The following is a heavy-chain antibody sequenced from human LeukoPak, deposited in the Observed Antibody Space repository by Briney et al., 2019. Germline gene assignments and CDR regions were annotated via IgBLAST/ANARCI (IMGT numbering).Heavy chain of an antibody. CDR3: ASTYSSGWYYFDY. D-gene: IGHD6-19*01. V-gene: IGHV1-2*02. CDR1: GCTFTGYY. CDR2: INPNSGGT. J-gene: IGHJ4*02. Sequence: ASVNVSCKASGCTFTGYYMHWVRQAPGQGLEWMGWINPNSGGTNYAQKFQGRVTMTRDTSISTAYMELSRLRSDDTVVYYCASTYSSGWYYFDYWGQGTLVTVSS.